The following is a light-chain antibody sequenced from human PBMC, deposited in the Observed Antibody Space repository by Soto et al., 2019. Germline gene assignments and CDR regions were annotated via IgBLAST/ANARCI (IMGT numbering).Light chain of an antibody. Sequence: EIVLTQSPGTLSLSPGERATLSCRASQSVSSSYLAWYQQKPGQAPRLLIYGASIRATGIPDRFSGSGSGTDFTLTISTLEPEDLAVDYCPDYCSSPWTFGQGSKVDIK. CDR1: QSVSSSY. CDR3: PDYCSSPWT. J-gene: IGKJ1*01. CDR2: GAS. V-gene: IGKV3-20*01.